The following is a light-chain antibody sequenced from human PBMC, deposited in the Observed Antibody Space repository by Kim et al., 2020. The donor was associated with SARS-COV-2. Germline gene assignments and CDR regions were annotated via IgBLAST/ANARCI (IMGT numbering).Light chain of an antibody. V-gene: IGKV1-39*01. Sequence: DIQMTQSPSSLSASVGDRVTITCRASQSISTYLNWYQQKPGTAPKLLIYGASNLQSGVPSRFSGSGSGTDFTLTISSLQPEDFATYYCQHSYTTPHTFGGGTKVEI. J-gene: IGKJ4*01. CDR3: QHSYTTPHT. CDR1: QSISTY. CDR2: GAS.